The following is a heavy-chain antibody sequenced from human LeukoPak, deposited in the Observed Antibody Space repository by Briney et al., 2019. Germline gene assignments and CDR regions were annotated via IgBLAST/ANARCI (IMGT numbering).Heavy chain of an antibody. J-gene: IGHJ6*03. D-gene: IGHD3-22*01. CDR3: ARGFYDTSPLNYCMDV. Sequence: GGSLRLSCSASGFTFSGSEMNWVRQAPGKGLEWISFISTSGNTIYYADSVKGRFTISRDNAKNSLFLQMKSLRVDDTAVYYCARGFYDTSPLNYCMDVWGKGTTVTVSS. V-gene: IGHV3-48*03. CDR2: ISTSGNTI. CDR1: GFTFSGSE.